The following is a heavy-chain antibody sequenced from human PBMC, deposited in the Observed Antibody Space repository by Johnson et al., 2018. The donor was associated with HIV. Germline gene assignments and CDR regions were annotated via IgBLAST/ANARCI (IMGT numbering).Heavy chain of an antibody. CDR1: GLSFSNFG. CDR2: ISFDGNLK. Sequence: QVQLVESGGGVVQPGKSLTLSCVGSGLSFSNFGIHWVRQAPGKGPEWVAVISFDGNLKKYADSVKGRFTISRDNSKNTLYLQMNNLRAEDTALYYCAKDPPGSWGQGTMVTVSS. D-gene: IGHD1-26*01. CDR3: AKDPPGS. J-gene: IGHJ3*01. V-gene: IGHV3-30*18.